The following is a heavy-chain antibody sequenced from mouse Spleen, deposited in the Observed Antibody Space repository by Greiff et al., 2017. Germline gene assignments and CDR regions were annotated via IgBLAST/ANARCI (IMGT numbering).Heavy chain of an antibody. D-gene: IGHD2-4*01. V-gene: IGHV1-76*01. CDR3: AREGYYDYPAWFAY. CDR1: GYTFTDYY. CDR2: IYPGSGNT. Sequence: VQLQQSGAELVRPGASVKLSCKASGYTFTDYYINWVKQRPGQGLEWIARIYPGSGNTYYNEKFKGKATLTAEKSSSTAYMQLSSLTSEDSAVYFCAREGYYDYPAWFAYWGQGTLVTVSA. J-gene: IGHJ3*01.